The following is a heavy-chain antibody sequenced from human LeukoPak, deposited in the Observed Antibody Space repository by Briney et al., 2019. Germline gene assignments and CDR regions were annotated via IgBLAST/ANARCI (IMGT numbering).Heavy chain of an antibody. D-gene: IGHD5-18*01. CDR3: ARTAMVFDY. CDR2: INQDGSEI. V-gene: IGHV3-7*01. J-gene: IGHJ4*02. CDR1: AFTFSTYR. Sequence: PGGSLRLSCAASAFTFSTYRMSWVRQTPGKGLEWVANINQDGSEIYYVDSVKGRFTISRDNAKNSLYPQMNSLRAEDTAVYYCARTAMVFDYWGQGTLVTVSS.